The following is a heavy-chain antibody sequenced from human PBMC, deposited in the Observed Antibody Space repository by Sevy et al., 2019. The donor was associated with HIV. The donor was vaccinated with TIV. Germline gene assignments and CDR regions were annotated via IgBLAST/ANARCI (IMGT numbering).Heavy chain of an antibody. CDR1: GFTFSSYG. CDR3: AKGHNLQWELRAFDY. CDR2: IRHDETIQ. V-gene: IGHV3-30*02. D-gene: IGHD1-26*01. J-gene: IGHJ4*02. Sequence: GGSLRLSCATSGFTFSSYGMHWVRQAPGKGLEWVAFIRHDETIQYDGDSVRGRFTVSRDNPKRTVYLQMDTLRVEDTALYYCAKGHNLQWELRAFDYWGRGTLVTVSS.